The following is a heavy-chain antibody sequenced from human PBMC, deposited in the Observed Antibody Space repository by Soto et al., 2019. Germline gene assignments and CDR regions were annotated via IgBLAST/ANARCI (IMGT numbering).Heavy chain of an antibody. CDR1: GVSMNNYF. V-gene: IGHV4-59*01. J-gene: IGHJ5*02. CDR2: VYNIGST. Sequence: SETLSLTCTISGVSMNNYFWTWIRRPPGKTLEWIGYVYNIGSTKYSPSLKSRVTISADTSKNLFSLKLRSVTAADTAVYYCARSSTGYRFDPWGQGTLVTVSS. CDR3: ARSSTGYRFDP. D-gene: IGHD2-8*02.